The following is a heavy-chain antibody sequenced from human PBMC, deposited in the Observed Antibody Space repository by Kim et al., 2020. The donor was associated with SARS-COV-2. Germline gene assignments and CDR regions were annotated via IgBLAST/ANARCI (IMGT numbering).Heavy chain of an antibody. V-gene: IGHV3-23*01. CDR1: GFTFSNYA. Sequence: GGSLRLSCAASGFTFSNYAMSWVRQAPGKGLEWVSTISGSGGRTYYADSVKGRFTISRDDSRDTLYLQMIILRVEDTAIYYCAKDSPRGSWYFHIDSWGQGALVTVSS. CDR3: AKDSPRGSWYFHIDS. J-gene: IGHJ4*02. D-gene: IGHD6-13*01. CDR2: ISGSGGRT.